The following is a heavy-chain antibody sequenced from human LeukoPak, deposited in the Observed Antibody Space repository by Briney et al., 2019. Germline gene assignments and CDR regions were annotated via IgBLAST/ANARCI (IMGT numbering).Heavy chain of an antibody. CDR1: GGSISSSSYY. CDR3: ARVGLDWGSIDY. CDR2: IYYSGST. D-gene: IGHD3/OR15-3a*01. V-gene: IGHV4-39*07. Sequence: SETLSLTCTVSGGSISSSSYYWGWIRQPPGKGLEWIGSIYYSGSTYYNPSLKSRVTISLDTSKNQFSLKLSSVTAADTAVYYCARVGLDWGSIDYWGQGTLVTVSS. J-gene: IGHJ4*02.